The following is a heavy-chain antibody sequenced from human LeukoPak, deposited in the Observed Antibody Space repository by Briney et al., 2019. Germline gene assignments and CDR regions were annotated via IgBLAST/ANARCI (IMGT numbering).Heavy chain of an antibody. D-gene: IGHD3-3*01. J-gene: IGHJ4*02. CDR3: AKSPSTVYYDFWSGYYDY. CDR2: ISGSGGST. V-gene: IGHV3-23*01. Sequence: GGSLRLSCAASGFTFSSYAMSWVRQAPGKGLEWVSAISGSGGSTYYADSVKGRFTISRDNSKNTLYLQMNSLRAEDTAVYYCAKSPSTVYYDFWSGYYDYWGQGTLVTVSS. CDR1: GFTFSSYA.